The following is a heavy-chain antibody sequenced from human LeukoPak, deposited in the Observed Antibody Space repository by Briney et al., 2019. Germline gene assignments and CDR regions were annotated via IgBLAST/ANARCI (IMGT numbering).Heavy chain of an antibody. V-gene: IGHV3-11*01. CDR1: GFTISANF. D-gene: IGHD2-2*01. J-gene: IGHJ3*02. CDR3: ARHRPAAMSTDAFDI. CDR2: ISSSGSTI. Sequence: AGGSLRLSCAASGFTISANFMSWVRQAPGKGLEWVSYISSSGSTIYYADSVKGRFTISRDNAKNSLYLQMNSLRAEDTAVYYCARHRPAAMSTDAFDIWGQGTMVTVSS.